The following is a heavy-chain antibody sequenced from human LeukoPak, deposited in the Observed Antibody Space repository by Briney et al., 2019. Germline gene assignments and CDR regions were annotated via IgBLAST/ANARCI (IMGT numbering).Heavy chain of an antibody. V-gene: IGHV3-49*04. J-gene: IGHJ6*02. D-gene: IGHD5-18*01. CDR3: ARGPIQLWIHNAMDF. CDR1: GFTFRDHA. CDR2: IRSKAYRGTT. Sequence: GGSLRLSCTTSGFTFRDHAMSWVRQAPGKGLEWVGFIRSKAYRGTTEYAASVKGRFIISRDDSTSIAYLQMNSLKTDDTAVYYCARGPIQLWIHNAMDFWGQGTTVTVSS.